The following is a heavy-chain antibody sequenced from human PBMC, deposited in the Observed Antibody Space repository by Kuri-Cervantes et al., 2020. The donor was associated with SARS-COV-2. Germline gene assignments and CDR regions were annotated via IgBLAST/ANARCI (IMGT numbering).Heavy chain of an antibody. CDR2: IGTAGDT. CDR3: AVSRGSGRTPPGY. D-gene: IGHD3-10*01. Sequence: GESLKISCAACGFTFSSYDMHWVRQATGKGLEWVSAIGTAGDTYYPGSVKGQFTISRENAKNSLYLQMNSLRAEDTAVYYCAVSRGSGRTPPGYWGQGTLVTVSS. CDR1: GFTFSSYD. J-gene: IGHJ4*02. V-gene: IGHV3-13*03.